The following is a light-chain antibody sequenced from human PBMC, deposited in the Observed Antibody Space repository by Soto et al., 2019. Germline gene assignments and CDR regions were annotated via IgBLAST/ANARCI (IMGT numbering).Light chain of an antibody. CDR3: QSYDRSLRGYV. Sequence: QSVLTQPPSVSGAPGQRVTISCTGTSSNIGAGYDVHWYQHPPGTAPKLLIYGNTIRPSGVPDRFSGSKSGTSASLAITGLQAEDEADYYCQSYDRSLRGYVFGTGTRSPS. V-gene: IGLV1-40*01. CDR1: SSNIGAGYD. CDR2: GNT. J-gene: IGLJ1*01.